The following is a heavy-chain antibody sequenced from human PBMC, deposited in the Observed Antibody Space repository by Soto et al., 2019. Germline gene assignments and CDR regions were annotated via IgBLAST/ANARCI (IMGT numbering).Heavy chain of an antibody. Sequence: LQEEGPGLVAPSETLSLTCAVSGGSISSENWWIWVRQAPGEGLEWIGEFYHTGITNYNPSLASRVTISFDVSKNQFSLTLTAVTAADTAVYYCARDRAEYSYAHDYWGQGLLVTVSS. CDR2: FYHTGIT. D-gene: IGHD3-16*01. CDR3: ARDRAEYSYAHDY. J-gene: IGHJ4*02. V-gene: IGHV4-4*02. CDR1: GGSISSENW.